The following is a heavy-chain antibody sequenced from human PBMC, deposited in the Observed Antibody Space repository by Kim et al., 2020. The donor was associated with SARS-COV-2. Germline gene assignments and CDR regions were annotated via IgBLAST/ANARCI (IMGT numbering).Heavy chain of an antibody. CDR3: ARCLSAGPIDY. V-gene: IGHV4-59*01. Sequence: SETLSLTCTVSGGSISSYYWSWIRQPPGKGLEWIGYIYYSGSTNYNPSLKSRVTISVDTYKNQFSLKVSSGTAADTAVYYCARCLSAGPIDYWGQGTLVTVSS. CDR2: IYYSGST. D-gene: IGHD3-10*01. CDR1: GGSISSYY. J-gene: IGHJ4*02.